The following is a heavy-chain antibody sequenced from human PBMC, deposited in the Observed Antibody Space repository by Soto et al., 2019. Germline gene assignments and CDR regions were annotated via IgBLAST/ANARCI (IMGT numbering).Heavy chain of an antibody. D-gene: IGHD3-22*01. CDR3: ASLREVVVITLPGYFDY. CDR2: IYPGDSDT. V-gene: IGHV5-51*01. J-gene: IGHJ4*02. Sequence: GESLKTPCKGSGYSFTSYWIGWVRQMPGKGLEWMGIIYPGDSDTRYSPSFQGQVTIPADNSISTAYLQWSSLKASDTAMYYCASLREVVVITLPGYFDYWGQGTLVTVSS. CDR1: GYSFTSYW.